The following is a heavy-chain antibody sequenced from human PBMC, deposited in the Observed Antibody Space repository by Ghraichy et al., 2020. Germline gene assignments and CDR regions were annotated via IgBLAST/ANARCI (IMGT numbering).Heavy chain of an antibody. CDR1: GFTFSSYG. J-gene: IGHJ4*02. D-gene: IGHD3-10*01. Sequence: GGSLRLSCAASGFTFSSYGMNWVRQAPGKGLEWVAFIRYDGSNKYYADSVKGRFTISRDNSKNTLDLQMNSLRTEDTAVYYCAKDVDTMVRGVFDYWGQGTLVTVSS. V-gene: IGHV3-30*02. CDR2: IRYDGSNK. CDR3: AKDVDTMVRGVFDY.